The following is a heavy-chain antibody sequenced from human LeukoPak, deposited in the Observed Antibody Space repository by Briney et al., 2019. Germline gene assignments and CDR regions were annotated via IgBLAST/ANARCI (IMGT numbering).Heavy chain of an antibody. V-gene: IGHV4-30-4*01. CDR2: IYYSGST. J-gene: IGHJ4*02. Sequence: PSQTLSLTCTVSGGSISSGDYYWSWIRQPPGKGLEWIGYIYYSGSTYYNPSLKSRVTISVDTSKNQFSLKLSSVTAADTAVYYCARVVIAAADDGSYFDYWGQGTLVTVSS. D-gene: IGHD6-13*01. CDR3: ARVVIAAADDGSYFDY. CDR1: GGSISSGDYY.